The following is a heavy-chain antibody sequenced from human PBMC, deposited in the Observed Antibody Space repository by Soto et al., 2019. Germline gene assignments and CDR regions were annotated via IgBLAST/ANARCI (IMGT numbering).Heavy chain of an antibody. CDR2: ISAGGNGK. CDR1: GFTFTNYP. CDR3: AKDRLAGGTDY. Sequence: EVQLLDSGGDLVQPGGSLTLSCAASGFTFTNYPMGWVRQAPGKGLEWVSLISAGGNGKYYADSVKGRFTISRDNSKNMLYLQMNSLRGEDTALYYCAKDRLAGGTDYWGQGTLVTVSS. J-gene: IGHJ4*02. D-gene: IGHD1-26*01. V-gene: IGHV3-23*01.